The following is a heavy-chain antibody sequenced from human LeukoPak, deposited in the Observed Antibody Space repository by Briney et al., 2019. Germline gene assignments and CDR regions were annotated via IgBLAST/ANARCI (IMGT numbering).Heavy chain of an antibody. CDR3: ARVGDGYNYDY. CDR2: IWYDGSNK. CDR1: GFTFSSYG. V-gene: IGHV3-33*01. J-gene: IGHJ4*02. D-gene: IGHD5-24*01. Sequence: HPRRSLRLSCAASGFTFSSYGMHWVRQAPGKGLEWVAVIWYDGSNKYYADSVKGRFTISRDNSKNTLYLQMNSLRAEDTAVYYCARVGDGYNYDYWGQGTLVTVSS.